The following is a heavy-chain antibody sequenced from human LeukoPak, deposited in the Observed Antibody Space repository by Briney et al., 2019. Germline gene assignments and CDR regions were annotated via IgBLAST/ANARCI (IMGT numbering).Heavy chain of an antibody. Sequence: TGGSLRLSCAASGFTFSSYGIHWVRQAPGKGLEWVAFIRYDGSNKYYADSVKGRFTISRDNSKDTLYLQMNSLRAEDTAVYYCAKDTNRVYYFDYWGQGTLVTVSS. V-gene: IGHV3-30*02. D-gene: IGHD1-14*01. CDR2: IRYDGSNK. J-gene: IGHJ4*02. CDR1: GFTFSSYG. CDR3: AKDTNRVYYFDY.